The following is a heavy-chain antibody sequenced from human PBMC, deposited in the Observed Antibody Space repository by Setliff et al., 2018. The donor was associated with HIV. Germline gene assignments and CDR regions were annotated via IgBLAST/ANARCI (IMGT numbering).Heavy chain of an antibody. CDR2: IYPGDSDT. Sequence: PGESLKISCKGSGYSFSRYWIGWVRQMPGKGLEWMGIIYPGDSDTRYSPSFQGQVTISAYKSISTAYLQWSRLKASDTAMYYFARVRDDYFDYWGQGTLVTVSS. J-gene: IGHJ4*02. CDR3: ARVRDDYFDY. CDR1: GYSFSRYW. V-gene: IGHV5-51*01.